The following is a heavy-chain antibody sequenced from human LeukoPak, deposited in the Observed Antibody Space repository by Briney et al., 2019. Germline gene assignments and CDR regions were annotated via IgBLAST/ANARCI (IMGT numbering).Heavy chain of an antibody. CDR1: GASISSYY. Sequence: SETLSLTCTASGASISSYYWSWIRQPAGKGLEWIGRIYTSGNTNYNPSLKSRVTMSADTSKNQFSLKLSSVTAADTAVYYCARGWGIVGATASNPFDYWGQGTLVTVSS. D-gene: IGHD1-26*01. V-gene: IGHV4-4*07. J-gene: IGHJ4*02. CDR3: ARGWGIVGATASNPFDY. CDR2: IYTSGNT.